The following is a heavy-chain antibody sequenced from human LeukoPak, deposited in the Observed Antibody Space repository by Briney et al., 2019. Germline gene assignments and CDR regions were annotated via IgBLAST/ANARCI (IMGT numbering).Heavy chain of an antibody. J-gene: IGHJ3*02. D-gene: IGHD3-10*01. V-gene: IGHV1-24*01. CDR1: GYTLTVLS. CDR2: FDPEDGET. Sequence: GASVKVSCKVSGYTLTVLSMHWVRLAPGKGLEWMGGFDPEDGETIYAQKFQGRVTMTEDTSTGTAYMELSSLRSEDTAVYYCAIGSGSYWSVALDIWGQGTMVTASS. CDR3: AIGSGSYWSVALDI.